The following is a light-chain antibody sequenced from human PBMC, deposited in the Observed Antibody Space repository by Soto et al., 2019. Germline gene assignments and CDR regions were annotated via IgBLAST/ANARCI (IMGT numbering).Light chain of an antibody. J-gene: IGKJ1*01. CDR2: GAF. Sequence: EIVMNQSPVTLSVSPGERATLSCRASQRVTSSLAWYQQKPGQAPSLLIYGAFTRATGIPARFSGTGSGTEFTLTISSLQSEDFALYYCQQYNDWPLTFGQGTKVDIK. V-gene: IGKV3-15*01. CDR1: QRVTSS. CDR3: QQYNDWPLT.